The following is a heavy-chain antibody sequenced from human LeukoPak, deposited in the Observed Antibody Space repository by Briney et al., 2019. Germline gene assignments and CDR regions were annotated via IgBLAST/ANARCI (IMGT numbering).Heavy chain of an antibody. J-gene: IGHJ4*02. V-gene: IGHV4-59*01. D-gene: IGHD6-19*01. CDR1: GGSISSYY. CDR2: IYYSGST. Sequence: SETLSLTCTVSGGSISSYYWSWIRQPPGKGLEWIGYIYYSGSTNFNPSLKSRVTISVDTSKNQFSLKLSSVTAADTAVYYCARIPDNSGWEIYFDYWGQGTLVTVSS. CDR3: ARIPDNSGWEIYFDY.